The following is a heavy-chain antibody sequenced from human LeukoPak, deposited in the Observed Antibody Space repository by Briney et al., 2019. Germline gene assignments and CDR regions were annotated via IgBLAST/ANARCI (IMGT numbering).Heavy chain of an antibody. CDR1: GGSISSGGYY. CDR3: ARAEGLSSWSSYFFDY. CDR2: IYNNERT. J-gene: IGHJ4*02. Sequence: SQTLSLTCTVSGGSISSGGYYWSWIRQHPGKGPEWIGYIYNNERTYYNPSLKSRVSMSVDTSKNQFSLKLSSVTAADTAVYYCARAEGLSSWSSYFFDYWGQGALVTVSS. D-gene: IGHD6-13*01. V-gene: IGHV4-31*03.